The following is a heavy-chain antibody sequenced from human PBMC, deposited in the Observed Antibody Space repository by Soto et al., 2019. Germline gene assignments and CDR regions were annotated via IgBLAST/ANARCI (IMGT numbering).Heavy chain of an antibody. V-gene: IGHV1-69*12. D-gene: IGHD6-19*01. CDR2: IVPIFGTT. Sequence: QVQLVQSGAEVKKPGSSVKVSCKVSGGTFSNYAIDWVRLAPGHGLEWMGGIVPIFGTTYYTQKFQGSATIIADDSTTTAYLEMGSLRSEDTAIYYCARVEAVAGLYNYPGLDVWGQGTAVTVSS. J-gene: IGHJ6*02. CDR1: GGTFSNYA. CDR3: ARVEAVAGLYNYPGLDV.